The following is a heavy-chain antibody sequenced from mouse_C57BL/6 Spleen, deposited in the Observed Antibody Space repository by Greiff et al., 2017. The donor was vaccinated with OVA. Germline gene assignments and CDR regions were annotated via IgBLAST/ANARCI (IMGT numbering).Heavy chain of an antibody. CDR2: ISSGGDYI. Sequence: EVMLVESGEGLVKPGGSLKLSCAASGFTFSSYAMSWVRQTPEKRLEWVGYISSGGDYICYADTVKGRFTISRDNARNTLYLQMSRLKSEDTAMYYCTRDEGTVVPFAYWGQGTLVTDSA. J-gene: IGHJ3*01. CDR3: TRDEGTVVPFAY. D-gene: IGHD1-1*01. V-gene: IGHV5-9-1*02. CDR1: GFTFSSYA.